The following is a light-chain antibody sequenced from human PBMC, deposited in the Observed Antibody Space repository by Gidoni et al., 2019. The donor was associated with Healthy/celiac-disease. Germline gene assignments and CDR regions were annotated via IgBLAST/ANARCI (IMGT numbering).Light chain of an antibody. CDR2: DDS. CDR3: QVWDSSSDLVV. Sequence: TCGGNNIGSKSVHWYQQKPGQAPVLVVYDDSDRPSGIPERFSGSNSGNTATLTISRVEAGDEAHYYCQVWDSSSDLVVFGGGTKLTVL. V-gene: IGLV3-21*02. CDR1: NIGSKS. J-gene: IGLJ2*01.